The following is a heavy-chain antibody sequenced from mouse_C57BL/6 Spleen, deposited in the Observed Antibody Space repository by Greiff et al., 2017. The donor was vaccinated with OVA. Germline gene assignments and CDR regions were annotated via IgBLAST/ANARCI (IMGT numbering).Heavy chain of an antibody. Sequence: QVQLQQPGAELVKPGASVKLSCKASGYTFTSYWMQWVKQRPGQGLVWIGEFDPSDSYTNSNQKFKGKATLTVDTSSSTAYMQLSSLTSEDSAVYYCAYYYGSSSHWYFDVWGTGTTVTVSS. V-gene: IGHV1-50*01. CDR3: AYYYGSSSHWYFDV. J-gene: IGHJ1*03. D-gene: IGHD1-1*01. CDR2: FDPSDSYT. CDR1: GYTFTSYW.